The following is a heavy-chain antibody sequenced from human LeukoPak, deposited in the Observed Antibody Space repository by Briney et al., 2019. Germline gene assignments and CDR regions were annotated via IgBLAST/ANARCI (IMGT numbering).Heavy chain of an antibody. Sequence: ASVKVSCKASGGTFSSYAISWVRQAPGQGLKWMGGIIPIFGTANYAQKFQGRVTITADKSTSTAYMELSSLRSEDTAVYYCARADYGGTGSYDYWGQGTLVTVSS. J-gene: IGHJ4*02. CDR2: IIPIFGTA. D-gene: IGHD4-23*01. V-gene: IGHV1-69*06. CDR1: GGTFSSYA. CDR3: ARADYGGTGSYDY.